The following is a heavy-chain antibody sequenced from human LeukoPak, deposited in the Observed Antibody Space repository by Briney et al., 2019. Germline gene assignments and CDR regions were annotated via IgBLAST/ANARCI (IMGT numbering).Heavy chain of an antibody. D-gene: IGHD3-22*01. V-gene: IGHV3-53*01. CDR2: IYSGGSR. CDR1: GFNVSSNY. J-gene: IGHJ4*02. Sequence: GGSLRLSCAASGFNVSSNYMSWVRQAPGKGLEWVSVIYSGGSRYYADSVKGRLTISRDNSKNTLYLQMNSLRAEDTAVYYCARGGDGSGYYSYYFDYWGQGTLVTVSS. CDR3: ARGGDGSGYYSYYFDY.